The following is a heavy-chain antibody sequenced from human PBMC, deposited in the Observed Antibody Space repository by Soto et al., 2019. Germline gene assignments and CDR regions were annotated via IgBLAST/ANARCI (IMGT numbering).Heavy chain of an antibody. CDR1: GGSISSGVYY. CDR2: IYYSGST. D-gene: IGHD2-15*01. J-gene: IGHJ3*02. V-gene: IGHV4-31*03. Sequence: SETLSLTCTVSGGSISSGVYYWSWIRQHPGKGLEWIGYIYYSGSTYYNPSLKSRVTISVDTSKNQFSLKLSSVTAADTAVYYCARLGPRGYCSGGSCARAAFDIWGQGTMVTVSS. CDR3: ARLGPRGYCSGGSCARAAFDI.